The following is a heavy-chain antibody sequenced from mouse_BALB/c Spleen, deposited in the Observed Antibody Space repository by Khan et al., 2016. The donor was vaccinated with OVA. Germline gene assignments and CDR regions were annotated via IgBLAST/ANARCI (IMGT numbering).Heavy chain of an antibody. J-gene: IGHJ3*01. CDR1: GFTFSDYF. CDR2: ISDGGSYT. Sequence: EVELVESGGGLVKPGGSLKLSCAASGFTFSDYFMYWVRQTPEKRLAWVATISDGGSYTYYPDSVKGRFTISRDDAKHNLYLQMSSLKSEDTSMSYCSRGYYGDPFAYWGQGTLVTVSA. D-gene: IGHD2-13*01. V-gene: IGHV5-4*02. CDR3: SRGYYGDPFAY.